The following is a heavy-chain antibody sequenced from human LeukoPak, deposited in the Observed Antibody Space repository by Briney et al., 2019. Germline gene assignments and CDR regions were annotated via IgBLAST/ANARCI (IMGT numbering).Heavy chain of an antibody. Sequence: PEGSLRLSCAASGFTFSSYWMSRVRHAPGTGLEWVANIKQDGSEKYYVDSVKGRFTISRDNAKNSLYLQMNSLRAEDTAVYYCARGDISGSYDPWGQGTLVTVSS. CDR3: ARGDISGSYDP. CDR2: IKQDGSEK. J-gene: IGHJ5*02. CDR1: GFTFSSYW. V-gene: IGHV3-7*01. D-gene: IGHD3-10*01.